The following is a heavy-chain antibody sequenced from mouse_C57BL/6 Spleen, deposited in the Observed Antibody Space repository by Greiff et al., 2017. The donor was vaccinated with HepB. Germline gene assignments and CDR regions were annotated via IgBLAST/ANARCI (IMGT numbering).Heavy chain of an antibody. Sequence: EVMLVESGGGLVQPKGSLKLSCAASGFSFNTYAMNWVRQAPGKGLEWVARIRSKSNNYATYYADSVKDRFTISRDDSESMLYLQMNNLKTEVTAMYYCVKGDGYSLFAYWGQGTLVTVSA. J-gene: IGHJ3*01. CDR3: VKGDGYSLFAY. CDR2: IRSKSNNYAT. V-gene: IGHV10-1*01. D-gene: IGHD2-3*01. CDR1: GFSFNTYA.